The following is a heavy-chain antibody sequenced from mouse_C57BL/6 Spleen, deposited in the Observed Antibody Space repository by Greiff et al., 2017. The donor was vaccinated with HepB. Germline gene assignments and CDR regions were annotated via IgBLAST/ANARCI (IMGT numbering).Heavy chain of an antibody. CDR2: IWTGGGT. Sequence: VKLMESGPGLVAPSQSLSITCTVSGFSLTSYAISWVRQPPGKGLEWLGVIWTGGGTNYNSALKSRLSISKDNSKSQFFLKMNSLQTDDTARYYCARNYYYGSSYYFDYWGQGTTLTVSS. CDR1: GFSLTSYA. D-gene: IGHD1-1*01. J-gene: IGHJ2*01. V-gene: IGHV2-9-1*01. CDR3: ARNYYYGSSYYFDY.